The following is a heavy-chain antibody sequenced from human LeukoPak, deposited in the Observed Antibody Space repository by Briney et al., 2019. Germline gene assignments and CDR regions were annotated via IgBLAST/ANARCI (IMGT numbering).Heavy chain of an antibody. D-gene: IGHD2-2*01. J-gene: IGHJ5*02. CDR3: ARCSSTSCYANWFDP. V-gene: IGHV1-2*02. CDR1: GYTFTGYY. CDR2: INPNSGGT. Sequence: GASVKVSCKASGYTFTGYYMHWVRQAPGQGLEWMGWINPNSGGTNYAQKFQGRVTMTTDTSTSTAYMELRSLRSDDTAVYYCARCSSTSCYANWFDPWGQGTLVTVSS.